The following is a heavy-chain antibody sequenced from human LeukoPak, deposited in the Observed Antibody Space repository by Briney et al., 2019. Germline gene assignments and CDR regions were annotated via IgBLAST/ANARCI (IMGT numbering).Heavy chain of an antibody. CDR3: AHELQLAGDYYYMDV. J-gene: IGHJ6*03. CDR2: IIPIFGTA. V-gene: IGHV1-69*05. D-gene: IGHD5-18*01. CDR1: GGTFSSYA. Sequence: GSSVKVSCKASGGTFSSYAISWVRQAPGQGLEWMGGIIPIFGTANYAQKFQGRVTITTDESTSTAYMELSRLRSEDTAVYYCAHELQLAGDYYYMDVWGKGTTVTVSS.